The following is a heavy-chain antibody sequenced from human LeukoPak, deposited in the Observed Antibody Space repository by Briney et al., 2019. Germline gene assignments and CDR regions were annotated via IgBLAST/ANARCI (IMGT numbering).Heavy chain of an antibody. CDR3: ASLLYGDYGYYFDY. D-gene: IGHD4-17*01. CDR1: GGSISSGGYS. Sequence: SQTLSLTCAVSGGSISSGGYSWSWIRQPPGKGLEWIVYIYHSGSTYYNPSLKSRVTISVDRSKNQFSLKLSSVTAADTAVYYCASLLYGDYGYYFDYWGQGTLVTVSS. J-gene: IGHJ4*02. CDR2: IYHSGST. V-gene: IGHV4-30-2*01.